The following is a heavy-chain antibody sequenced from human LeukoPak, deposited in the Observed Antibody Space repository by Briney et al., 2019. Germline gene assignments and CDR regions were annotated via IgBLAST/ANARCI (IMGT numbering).Heavy chain of an antibody. CDR1: GDSISSSSYY. V-gene: IGHV4-39*01. CDR3: VRHDGRSGGTMGALDS. J-gene: IGHJ4*02. D-gene: IGHD4-23*01. Sequence: SETLSLTCTVSGDSISSSSYYWGWIRQPPGKGLEWIGSIYFSGSTYYNPSLKSRVTMSVDTSKNQFSLKLSSVTAADTAVYYCVRHDGRSGGTMGALDSWGQGSLVTVSS. CDR2: IYFSGST.